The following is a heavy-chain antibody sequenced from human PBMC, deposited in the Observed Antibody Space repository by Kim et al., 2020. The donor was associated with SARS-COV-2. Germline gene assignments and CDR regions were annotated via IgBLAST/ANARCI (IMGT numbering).Heavy chain of an antibody. CDR2: ISGSGGST. D-gene: IGHD3-22*01. CDR3: AKDQKRITMIVVVNYYYYGMDV. V-gene: IGHV3-23*01. J-gene: IGHJ6*02. CDR1: GFTFSSYA. Sequence: GGSLRLSCAASGFTFSSYAMSWVRQAPGKGLEWVSAISGSGGSTYYADSVKGRFTISRDNSKNTLYLQMNSLRAEDTAVYYCAKDQKRITMIVVVNYYYYGMDVWGQETTVTVSS.